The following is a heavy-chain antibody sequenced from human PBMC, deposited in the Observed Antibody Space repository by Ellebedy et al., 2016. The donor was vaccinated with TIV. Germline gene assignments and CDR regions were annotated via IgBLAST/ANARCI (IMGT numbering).Heavy chain of an antibody. CDR3: AREAGAAGHYYYFDL. J-gene: IGHJ2*01. CDR2: IIGDGGAT. V-gene: IGHV3-23*01. CDR1: EFAFNNYA. Sequence: GESLKISXAASEFAFNNYAMNWVRQTPHKGLEWVSSIIGDGGATFYADSMKGRVTISRDNSNDTLYLHMNSLRVDDTAIYYCAREAGAAGHYYYFDLWGRGTLVTVSS. D-gene: IGHD3-22*01.